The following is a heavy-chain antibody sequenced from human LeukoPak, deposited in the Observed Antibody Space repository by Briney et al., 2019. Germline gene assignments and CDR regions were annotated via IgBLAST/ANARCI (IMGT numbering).Heavy chain of an antibody. D-gene: IGHD5/OR15-5a*01. CDR1: GGSISSYY. V-gene: IGHV4-59*01. J-gene: IGHJ2*01. CDR2: IYSSGST. CDR3: ARDNRIVSRLDWYFDL. Sequence: PSETLSLTCTVSGGSISSYYWSWIRQPPGKGLEWIGYIYSSGSTNYNPSLKSRVTISVDTSKNQFSLKLSSVTAADTAVYYCARDNRIVSRLDWYFDLWGRGTLVTVSS.